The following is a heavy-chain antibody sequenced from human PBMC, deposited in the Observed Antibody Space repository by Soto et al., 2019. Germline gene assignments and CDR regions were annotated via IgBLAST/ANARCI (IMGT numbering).Heavy chain of an antibody. D-gene: IGHD4-17*01. Sequence: PWGSLRLSCAASGFTFSDYYMSWIRQAPGKGLEWVSYISSSGSTIYYADSVKGRFTISRDNAKNSLYLQMNSLRAEDTAVYYCARVRDGERFRDAFDIWGQGTMVTVSS. J-gene: IGHJ3*02. CDR3: ARVRDGERFRDAFDI. CDR1: GFTFSDYY. CDR2: ISSSGSTI. V-gene: IGHV3-11*01.